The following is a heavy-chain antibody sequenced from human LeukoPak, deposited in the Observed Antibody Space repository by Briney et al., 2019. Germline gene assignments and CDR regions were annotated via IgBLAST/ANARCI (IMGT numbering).Heavy chain of an antibody. CDR1: GDSVSANNAA. J-gene: IGHJ5*02. D-gene: IGHD6-6*01. Sequence: SQTLSLTCAISGDSVSANNAAWNWIRQSPSRGLEWLGRTYYRSKWYTAYAVSVKSRITINSDTSKNQFSLQLNSVTPEDTAVYYCARDKPYSSSSPFDPWGQGTLVTVSS. V-gene: IGHV6-1*01. CDR2: TYYRSKWYT. CDR3: ARDKPYSSSSPFDP.